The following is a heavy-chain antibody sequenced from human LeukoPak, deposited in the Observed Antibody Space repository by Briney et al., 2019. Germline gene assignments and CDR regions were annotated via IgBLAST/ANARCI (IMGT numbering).Heavy chain of an antibody. CDR2: ISAYNGNT. D-gene: IGHD1-26*01. CDR3: ARVGGSYYSAYYYYMDV. V-gene: IGHV1-18*01. CDR1: GYTFTSYG. Sequence: ASVKVSCKASGYTFTSYGISWVRQAPGQGLEWMGWISAYNGNTNYAQKLQGRVTMTTDTSTSTAYMELSRLRSDDTAVYYCARVGGSYYSAYYYYMDVWGKGTTVTVSS. J-gene: IGHJ6*03.